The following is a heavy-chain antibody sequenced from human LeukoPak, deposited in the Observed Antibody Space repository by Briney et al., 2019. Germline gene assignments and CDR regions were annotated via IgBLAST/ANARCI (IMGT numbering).Heavy chain of an antibody. CDR2: IVPIFGTA. V-gene: IGHV1-69*13. CDR3: ARVITMVRGVRSYYFDY. J-gene: IGHJ4*02. CDR1: GGTFSSYA. Sequence: SVKVSCKASGGTFSSYAISWVRQAPGQGLEWMGGIVPIFGTANYAQKFQGRVTITADESTSTAYMELSSLRSEDTAVYYCARVITMVRGVRSYYFDYWGQGTLVTVSS. D-gene: IGHD3-10*01.